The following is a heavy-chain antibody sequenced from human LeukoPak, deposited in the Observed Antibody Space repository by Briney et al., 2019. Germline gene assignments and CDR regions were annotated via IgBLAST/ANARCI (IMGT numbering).Heavy chain of an antibody. CDR1: GYIFSSYG. J-gene: IGHJ4*02. D-gene: IGHD1-14*01. V-gene: IGHV1-3*01. CDR3: ARVRKIAVPYLDY. Sequence: GASVKVPCKASGYIFSSYGISWVRQAPGQRLEWMGWINAGNGNTKYSQKFQGRVTITRDTSASTAYMELSSLRSEDTAVYYCARVRKIAVPYLDYWGQGTLVTVSS. CDR2: INAGNGNT.